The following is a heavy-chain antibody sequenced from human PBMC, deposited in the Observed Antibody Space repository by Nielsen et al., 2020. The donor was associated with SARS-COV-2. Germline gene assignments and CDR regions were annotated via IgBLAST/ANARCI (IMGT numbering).Heavy chain of an antibody. CDR3: ASEIAVAGLDY. Sequence: GGSLRLSCAASGFTFSSFVMHWVRQAPGKGLEWVAVVSYDGRNKYHADSVKGRFTISRDNSKNTLYLQMNSLRAEDTAVYYCASEIAVAGLDYWGQGTLVTVSS. D-gene: IGHD6-19*01. V-gene: IGHV3-30*03. CDR2: VSYDGRNK. CDR1: GFTFSSFV. J-gene: IGHJ4*02.